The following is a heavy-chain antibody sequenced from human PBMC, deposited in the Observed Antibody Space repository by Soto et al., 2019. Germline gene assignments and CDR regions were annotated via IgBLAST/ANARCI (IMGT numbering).Heavy chain of an antibody. Sequence: QVQLVQSGAEEKKPGASVKVSCKASGYTFTSYAMHWVRQAPGQRLEWMGWINAGNGNTKCSQKFQGRVTITRDTSASTAYMELSSLRSEDTAVYYCARGTPVWFDPWGQGTLVTVSS. CDR2: INAGNGNT. D-gene: IGHD3-10*01. V-gene: IGHV1-3*05. J-gene: IGHJ5*02. CDR1: GYTFTSYA. CDR3: ARGTPVWFDP.